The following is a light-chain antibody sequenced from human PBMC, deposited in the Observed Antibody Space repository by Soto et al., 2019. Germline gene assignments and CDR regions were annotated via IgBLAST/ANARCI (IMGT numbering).Light chain of an antibody. CDR1: INDIGSYNY. Sequence: QSALTQPASVSGSPGQSITLSCAGTINDIGSYNYVSWFQQHPGKAPKLIIYEVTHRPSGISTRFSGSKSGNTASLTISGLQAEDEAVYYCSSYKFSTTLRVFGGGTKSPS. V-gene: IGLV2-14*01. CDR2: EVT. J-gene: IGLJ3*02. CDR3: SSYKFSTTLRV.